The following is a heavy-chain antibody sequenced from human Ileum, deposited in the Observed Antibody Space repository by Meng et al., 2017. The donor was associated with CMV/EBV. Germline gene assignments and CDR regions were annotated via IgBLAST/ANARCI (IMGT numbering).Heavy chain of an antibody. D-gene: IGHD3-22*01. V-gene: IGHV6-1*01. J-gene: IGHJ4*02. CDR3: TRAYYYDSSGYYDY. CDR2: TYYRSKWYN. CDR1: GDSVSSNSVT. Sequence: LHQPRPGLVNPHPPLSITLSCSGDSVSSNSVTLNWSRQPPSRGLEWLGRTYYRSKWYNDYAVSVKSRITINPDTSKNQFSLQLNSMTPEDTSVYYCTRAYYYDSSGYYDYWGQGTLVTVSS.